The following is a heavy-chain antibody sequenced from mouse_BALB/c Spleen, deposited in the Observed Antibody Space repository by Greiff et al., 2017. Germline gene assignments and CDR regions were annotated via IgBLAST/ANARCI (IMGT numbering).Heavy chain of an antibody. CDR2: ILPGSGST. CDR1: GYTFSSYW. CDR3: APHYYGSRYYAMDY. J-gene: IGHJ4*01. V-gene: IGHV1-9*01. D-gene: IGHD1-1*01. Sequence: VKLQESGAELMKPGASVKISCKATGYTFSSYWIEWVKQRPGHGLEWIGEILPGSGSTNYNEKFKGKATFTADTSSNTAYMQLSSLTSEDSAVYYCAPHYYGSRYYAMDYWGQGTSVTVSS.